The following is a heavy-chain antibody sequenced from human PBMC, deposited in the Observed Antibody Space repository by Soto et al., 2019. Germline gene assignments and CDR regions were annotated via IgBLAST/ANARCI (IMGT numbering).Heavy chain of an antibody. CDR3: ASGYGDYYYYYGMDV. CDR2: IYSGGST. Sequence: HPGGSLRLSCAASGFTVSSNYMSWVRQAPGKGLEWVSVIYSGGSTCYADSVKGRFTISRDNSKNTLYLQMNSLRAEDTAVYYCASGYGDYYYYYGMDVWGQGTTVTVSS. CDR1: GFTVSSNY. J-gene: IGHJ6*02. V-gene: IGHV3-53*01. D-gene: IGHD4-17*01.